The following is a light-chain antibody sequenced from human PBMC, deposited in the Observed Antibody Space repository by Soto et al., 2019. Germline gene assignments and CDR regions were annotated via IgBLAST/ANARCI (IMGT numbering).Light chain of an antibody. J-gene: IGLJ3*02. CDR1: SSSVGHES. CDR3: GTCDTTLNVWV. V-gene: IGLV1-51*01. CDR2: DNY. Sequence: QSVLTQPPSVSAAPGQTVTISCSGSSSSVGHESVSWYQRLPGTAPKLLIYDNYKRPSGIPDRFSGSQSGTSATLGITGLQTGDEADYYCGTCDTTLNVWVFGGGTKLTVL.